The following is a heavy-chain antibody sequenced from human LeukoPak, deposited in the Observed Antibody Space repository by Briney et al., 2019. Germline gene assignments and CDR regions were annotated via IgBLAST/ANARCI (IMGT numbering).Heavy chain of an antibody. Sequence: PGGSLRLSCAASGFTFIIYAMSWVRQAPGEGLEWVSAISGSGGSTYYADSVKGRFTISRDNSKNTLYLQMNSLRAGDTAVYYCASDTAMVIYYYYYRDVWGKGTTVTVSS. D-gene: IGHD5-18*01. J-gene: IGHJ6*03. CDR1: GFTFIIYA. CDR3: ASDTAMVIYYYYYRDV. CDR2: ISGSGGST. V-gene: IGHV3-23*01.